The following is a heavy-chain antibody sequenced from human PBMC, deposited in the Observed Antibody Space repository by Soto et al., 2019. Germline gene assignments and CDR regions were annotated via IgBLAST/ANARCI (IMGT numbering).Heavy chain of an antibody. V-gene: IGHV4-39*01. J-gene: IGHJ4*02. CDR3: GRVRIGTSRHTDSDY. Sequence: PSETLSLTCSVSGASISSRDYYWGWIRQTPGKGLAWVGNIDYNGVTYYNPSLKSRVTVAKDTSKNQFSLKGASVTAADTAIYYCGRVRIGTSRHTDSDYWGQGTQVTVSS. CDR1: GASISSRDYY. D-gene: IGHD2-2*01. CDR2: IDYNGVT.